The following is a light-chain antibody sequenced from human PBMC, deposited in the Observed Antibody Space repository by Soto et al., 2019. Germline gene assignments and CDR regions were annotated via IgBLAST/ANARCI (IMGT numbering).Light chain of an antibody. CDR3: AAWDDSLNAAYV. V-gene: IGLV1-44*01. J-gene: IGLJ1*01. CDR1: SSNIGSNT. CDR2: SNN. Sequence: QSVLTQSPSASGTPGQRVPISCSGSSSNIGSNTVNWYQQLPGTAPKLLIYSNNQRPSGVPDRFSGSKSGTSASLAISGLQSEDEADYYCAAWDDSLNAAYVFGTGTKLTVL.